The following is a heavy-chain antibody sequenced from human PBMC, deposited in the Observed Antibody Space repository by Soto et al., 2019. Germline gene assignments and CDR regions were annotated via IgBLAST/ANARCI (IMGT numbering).Heavy chain of an antibody. CDR3: AKWGYLDY. CDR1: GFSFASFA. D-gene: IGHD1-26*01. CDR2: ISGSDGKT. J-gene: IGHJ4*02. V-gene: IGHV3-23*04. Sequence: DVRLAESGGGLVQPGGSLRLSCTPSGFSFASFAMTWVRQAPGKGLEWVATISGSDGKTYYADSVKGRFSISRDTSRNTLYLQMNSLRADDTAIYYCAKWGYLDYWGQGTRVTVSS.